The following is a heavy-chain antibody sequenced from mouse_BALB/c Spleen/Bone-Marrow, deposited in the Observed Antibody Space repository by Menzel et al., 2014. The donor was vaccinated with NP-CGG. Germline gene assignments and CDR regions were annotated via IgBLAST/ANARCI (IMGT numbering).Heavy chain of an antibody. V-gene: IGHV1-5*01. Sequence: EVKLEESGTVLARPGAAVKMSYKASGYTFSNYWMHWIKQRPGQGLEWIGTIHPGNSDTTYNQKFKGKAKLTAVTSTSTAYMELSSLTNEDSAVYYCTTLARNNFDYWGQGTTLTVSS. D-gene: IGHD3-1*01. CDR1: GYTFSNYW. J-gene: IGHJ2*01. CDR3: TTLARNNFDY. CDR2: IHPGNSDT.